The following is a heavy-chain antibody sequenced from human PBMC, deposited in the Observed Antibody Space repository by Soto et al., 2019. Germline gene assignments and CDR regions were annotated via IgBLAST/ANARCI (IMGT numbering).Heavy chain of an antibody. V-gene: IGHV4-31*11. CDR2: IYYSGST. CDR1: DGSISSGGYY. CDR3: ARAVVVPAAIGNPFYFDY. J-gene: IGHJ4*02. Sequence: SETLSLTCAVSDGSISSGGYYWSWIRQHPGKGLEWIGYIYYSGSTYYIPSLKSRITTSVDTSKNQFSLKLSSVTAADTAVYYCARAVVVPAAIGNPFYFDYWGQGTLVTVSS. D-gene: IGHD2-2*01.